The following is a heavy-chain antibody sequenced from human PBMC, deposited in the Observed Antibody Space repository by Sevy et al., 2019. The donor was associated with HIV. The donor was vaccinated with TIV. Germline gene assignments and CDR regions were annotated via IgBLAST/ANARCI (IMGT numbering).Heavy chain of an antibody. CDR3: ARDRAAAGKKYYYCGMDV. CDR2: INPSGVSA. Sequence: ASVKVSCKASGYTFTSNYMHWVRQAPGQGLEWMGIINPSGVSASYAQKFQGRVTVTRDTSTSTVYMELSSLRSEDTAVYYCARDRAAAGKKYYYCGMDVWGQGTTVTVSS. D-gene: IGHD6-13*01. CDR1: GYTFTSNY. J-gene: IGHJ6*02. V-gene: IGHV1-46*01.